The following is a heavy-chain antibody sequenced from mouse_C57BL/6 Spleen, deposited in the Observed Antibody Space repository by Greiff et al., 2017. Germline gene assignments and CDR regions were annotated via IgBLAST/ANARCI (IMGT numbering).Heavy chain of an antibody. Sequence: EVQLQQSGAELVKPGASVKLSCTASGFNIKDYYMHWVKQRTEQGLEWIGRIDPEDGDTKYAPKFQGKATITAATSSNTASLPLSSLSSEDTAVYYCAPPITTGGYFDVWGTGTTVTVSS. V-gene: IGHV14-2*01. CDR3: APPITTGGYFDV. J-gene: IGHJ1*03. CDR2: IDPEDGDT. D-gene: IGHD1-1*01. CDR1: GFNIKDYY.